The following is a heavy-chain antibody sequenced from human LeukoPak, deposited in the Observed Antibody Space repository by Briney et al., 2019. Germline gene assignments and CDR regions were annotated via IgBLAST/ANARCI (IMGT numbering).Heavy chain of an antibody. CDR3: AKDGSCSSTSCNYYYYYMDV. D-gene: IGHD2-2*01. V-gene: IGHV3-23*01. CDR1: GFTFSSYA. Sequence: PGGSLRLSCAASGFTFSSYAMSWVRQAPGKGLEWVSAISGSGGSTYYADSVKGWFTISRDNSKNTLYLQMNSLRAEDTAVYYCAKDGSCSSTSCNYYYYYMDVWGKGTTVTVSS. J-gene: IGHJ6*03. CDR2: ISGSGGST.